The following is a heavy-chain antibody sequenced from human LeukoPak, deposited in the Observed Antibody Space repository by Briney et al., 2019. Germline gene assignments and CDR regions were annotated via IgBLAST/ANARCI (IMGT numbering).Heavy chain of an antibody. CDR1: GFTFSSYS. CDR3: ARDWQEMAVDY. D-gene: IGHD5-24*01. J-gene: IGHJ4*02. V-gene: IGHV3-48*01. Sequence: GGSLRLSCAASGFTFSSYSMNWVRQAPGKGLEWVSYIHRSGSNINYADSVKGRFTISRDKNSLYLQMNSLRAEDTAVYYCARDWQEMAVDYWGQGTLVTVSS. CDR2: IHRSGSNI.